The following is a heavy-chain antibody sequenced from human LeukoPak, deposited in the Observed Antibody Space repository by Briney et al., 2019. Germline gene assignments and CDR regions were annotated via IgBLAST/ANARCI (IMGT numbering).Heavy chain of an antibody. V-gene: IGHV1-24*01. Sequence: ASVKVSCKASEVTFTNFAINWVRQAPGKGLEWMGGFDPEDGETIYAQKFQGRVTMTEDTSTDTAYMELSSLRSEVTAVYYCATRQWLANTAEYFQHWGQGTLVTVSS. CDR3: ATRQWLANTAEYFQH. J-gene: IGHJ1*01. CDR2: FDPEDGET. CDR1: EVTFTNFA. D-gene: IGHD6-19*01.